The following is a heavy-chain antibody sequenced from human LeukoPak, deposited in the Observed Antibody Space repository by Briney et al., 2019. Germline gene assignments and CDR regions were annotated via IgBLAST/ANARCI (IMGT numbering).Heavy chain of an antibody. D-gene: IGHD1-14*01. V-gene: IGHV4-31*03. CDR1: GGSIRSGGYY. Sequence: PSETLSLTCTVSGGSIRSGGYYWSWLRQHPGKGLEWIGYIYYSGSTYSNPSLKSRVTISADTSNNTLSLSLISVTAADTASYYCATDGTRLPGIGGFAYWGEGIAVTLSS. CDR3: ATDGTRLPGIGGFAY. CDR2: IYYSGST. J-gene: IGHJ4*02.